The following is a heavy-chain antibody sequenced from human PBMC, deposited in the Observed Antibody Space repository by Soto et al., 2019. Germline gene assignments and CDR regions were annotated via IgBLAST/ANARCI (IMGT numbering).Heavy chain of an antibody. Sequence: QVQLQESGPGLVKPSETLSLTCTVSGDSVSSGNYYWSWIRQPPGKGLEWIGYIYYNGSTNYNPSRKSRVTISLDTSKNQFSLKLSSVTAADTAVYYCARDLKHSSTIGVYYGMDVWGQGTTVTVSS. D-gene: IGHD2-2*01. V-gene: IGHV4-61*01. CDR2: IYYNGST. CDR1: GDSVSSGNYY. CDR3: ARDLKHSSTIGVYYGMDV. J-gene: IGHJ6*02.